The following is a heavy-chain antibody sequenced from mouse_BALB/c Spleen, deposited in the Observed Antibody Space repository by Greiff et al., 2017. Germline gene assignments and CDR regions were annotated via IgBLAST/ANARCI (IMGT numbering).Heavy chain of an antibody. D-gene: IGHD4-1*01. CDR3: ARGLTGGFAY. CDR1: GYTFTSYW. V-gene: IGHV1S81*02. Sequence: QVQLQQSGAELVKPGASVKLSCKASGYTFTSYWMHWVKQRPGQGLEWIGEINPSNGRTNYNEKFKSKATLTVDKSSSTAYMQLSSLTSEDSAVYYCARGLTGGFAYWGQGTLVTVSA. CDR2: INPSNGRT. J-gene: IGHJ3*01.